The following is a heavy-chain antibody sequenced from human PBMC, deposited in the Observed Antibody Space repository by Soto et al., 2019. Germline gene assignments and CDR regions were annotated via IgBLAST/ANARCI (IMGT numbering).Heavy chain of an antibody. CDR3: ATMGTPATGLYYFDN. Sequence: QVQLQESGPGLVKPSQTLSLTCTVSGVSISSGSYYWSWIRQPLGKGLEWIGFMSYSGITSYNASLKNRITMSVDTSKSQFSLSLSFVTAADTAVYYCATMGTPATGLYYFDNWGQGTLVTVSS. CDR1: GVSISSGSYY. J-gene: IGHJ4*02. D-gene: IGHD1-7*01. CDR2: MSYSGIT. V-gene: IGHV4-30-4*01.